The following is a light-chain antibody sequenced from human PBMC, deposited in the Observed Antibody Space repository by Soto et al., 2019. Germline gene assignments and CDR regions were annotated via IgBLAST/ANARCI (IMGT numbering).Light chain of an antibody. V-gene: IGKV1-9*01. J-gene: IGKJ1*01. CDR2: AAS. CDR1: QGISSY. Sequence: IQLTQSPSSLSASVGDRVTITCRASQGISSYLAWYQQKPGKAPKLLIYAASTLKSGDPSRFSGSGSGTDCTLTISSLQPEDFATYYCQQLNSYPWTFGQGTKVEIK. CDR3: QQLNSYPWT.